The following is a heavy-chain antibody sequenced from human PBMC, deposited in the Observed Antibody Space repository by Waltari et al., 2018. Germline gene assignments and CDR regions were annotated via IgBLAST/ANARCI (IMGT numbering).Heavy chain of an antibody. V-gene: IGHV3-23*01. CDR1: GFTFSHFA. D-gene: IGHD3-10*01. CDR2: ISGSGGTS. CDR3: AKDRGSGRIYFDS. J-gene: IGHJ4*02. Sequence: VQLLESGGDLIQPGGSLRLSCAASGFTFSHFAMTWVRQAPGKRLECVSSISGSGGTSYYTDSVTGRFTISRDNSENTLYLHMNSLRAEDSAIYYCAKDRGSGRIYFDSWGRGTLVAVSS.